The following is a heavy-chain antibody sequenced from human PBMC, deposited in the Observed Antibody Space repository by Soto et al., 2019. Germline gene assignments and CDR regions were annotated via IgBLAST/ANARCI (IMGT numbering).Heavy chain of an antibody. CDR1: GGYISRGDYY. CDR2: IYYRAMP. CDR3: ARGSALLFYYFDY. Sequence: PSETLSLTCNVSGGYISRGDYYWSWLRQPPGKGLEWIGYIYYRAMPYYNPYLKSRVSISVDTSKNQFSLKMTSVTAADTAVYYCARGSALLFYYFDYWGQGTPVTVSS. D-gene: IGHD6-25*01. J-gene: IGHJ4*02. V-gene: IGHV4-30-4*01.